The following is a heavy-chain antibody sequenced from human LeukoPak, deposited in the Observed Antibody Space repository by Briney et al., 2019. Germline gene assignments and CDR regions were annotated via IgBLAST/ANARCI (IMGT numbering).Heavy chain of an antibody. CDR1: GGSISSYY. D-gene: IGHD4-17*01. Sequence: PSETLPLTCTVSGGSISSYYWSWIRQPPGKGLEWIGYIYYSGSTNYNPSLKSRVTISVDTSKNQFSLKLSSVTAADTAVYYCARGGTTVTPGLLWFDPWGQGTLVTVSS. J-gene: IGHJ5*02. CDR3: ARGGTTVTPGLLWFDP. V-gene: IGHV4-59*08. CDR2: IYYSGST.